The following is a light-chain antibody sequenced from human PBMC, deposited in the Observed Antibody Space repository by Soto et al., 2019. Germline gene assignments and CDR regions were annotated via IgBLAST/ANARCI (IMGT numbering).Light chain of an antibody. CDR1: SSDVGGYNY. Sequence: QSALSQPASVSGSPGQSITISCTGTSSDVGGYNYVSWYQQHPGKAPKLMIYEVSNRPSGVSNRFSGSKSGNTASLTISGLQDEDEADYYCSSYTSSSTSGVFGTGTKLTVL. V-gene: IGLV2-14*01. J-gene: IGLJ1*01. CDR3: SSYTSSSTSGV. CDR2: EVS.